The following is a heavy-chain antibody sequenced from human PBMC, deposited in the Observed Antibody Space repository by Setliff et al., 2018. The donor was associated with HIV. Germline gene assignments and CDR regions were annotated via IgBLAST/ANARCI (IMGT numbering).Heavy chain of an antibody. D-gene: IGHD5-18*01. CDR1: GVSISSGSYY. CDR3: ARPAPRGYSYGHYYFDY. J-gene: IGHJ4*02. V-gene: IGHV4-61*09. Sequence: PSETLSLTCTVSGVSISSGSYYWSWIRQPAGKGLEWIGHIYTSGSTSYNPSLKSRVTISVDTSKNQFSLKLSSVTAADTAVYYCARPAPRGYSYGHYYFDYWGQGTLVTVS. CDR2: IYTSGST.